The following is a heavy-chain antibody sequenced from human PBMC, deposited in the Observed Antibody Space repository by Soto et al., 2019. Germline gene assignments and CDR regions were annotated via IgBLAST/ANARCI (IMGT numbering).Heavy chain of an antibody. J-gene: IGHJ4*02. D-gene: IGHD5-18*01. CDR3: ARIPRYSFPTSDDLDS. CDR1: GGTFYTYT. CDR2: ITPIYPTT. Sequence: QVQLVQSGAEVRKPGSSVQVSCKASGGTFYTYTFSWVRQAPGQGLEWMGSITPIYPTTNYAEKSQGRLAVTADGSTSTAYMELSSLTSDDTAVYYCARIPRYSFPTSDDLDSWGQGTLVTVSS. V-gene: IGHV1-69*15.